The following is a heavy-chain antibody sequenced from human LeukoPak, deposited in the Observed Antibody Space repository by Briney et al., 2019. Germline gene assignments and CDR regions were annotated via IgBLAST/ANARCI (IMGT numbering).Heavy chain of an antibody. V-gene: IGHV1-2*06. CDR1: GYTFTGYY. J-gene: IGHJ4*02. Sequence: GASVKVSCKASGYTFTGYYMHWVRQAPGQGLEWMGRINPNSGGTNYAQKFQGRVTMTRDTSISTAYMELSRLRSDDTAVYYCARDLDMVRYSGSYADYWGQGTLVIVSS. CDR3: ARDLDMVRYSGSYADY. D-gene: IGHD1-26*01. CDR2: INPNSGGT.